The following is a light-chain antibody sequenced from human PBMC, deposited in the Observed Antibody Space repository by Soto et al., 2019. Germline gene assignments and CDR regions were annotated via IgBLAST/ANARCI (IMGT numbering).Light chain of an antibody. CDR1: SSNIGAGYD. CDR2: ANT. CDR3: QSYDSSLSAWV. Sequence: QSVLTQPPSVSGAPGQRVTISCTGSSSNIGAGYDVHWYQQLPGTAPKLLIYANTKRPSGVPDRLSGSKSGTSASLAITGLQPDDETNYYCQSYDSSLSAWVFGGGTKLTVL. J-gene: IGLJ3*02. V-gene: IGLV1-40*01.